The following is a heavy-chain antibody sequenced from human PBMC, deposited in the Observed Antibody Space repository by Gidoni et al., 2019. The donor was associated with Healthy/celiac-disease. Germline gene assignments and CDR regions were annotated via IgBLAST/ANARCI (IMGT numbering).Heavy chain of an antibody. V-gene: IGHV4-31*02. D-gene: IGHD1-26*01. J-gene: IGHJ3*02. CDR3: ARDSRGSYFDAFDI. CDR2: IYYSGST. Sequence: IRQHPGKGLEWIGYIYYSGSTYYNPSLKSRVTISVDTSKNQFSLKLSSVTAADTAVYYCARDSRGSYFDAFDIWGQGTMVTVSS.